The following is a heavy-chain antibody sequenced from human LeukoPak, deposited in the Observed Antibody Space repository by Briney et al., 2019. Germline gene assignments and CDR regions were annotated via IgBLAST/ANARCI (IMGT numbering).Heavy chain of an antibody. J-gene: IGHJ4*02. CDR3: ASHYGDYAHPGYFDY. D-gene: IGHD4-17*01. V-gene: IGHV3-23*01. Sequence: PGGSLRLSCADSGFTFSRYAMSWVRQAPGKGLEWVSAISGSGSGGSKYYGDSVKGRFIISRDNSKNTLYLQMNSLRAEDTAIYYCASHYGDYAHPGYFDYWGQGTLVTVSS. CDR2: ISGSGSGGSK. CDR1: GFTFSRYA.